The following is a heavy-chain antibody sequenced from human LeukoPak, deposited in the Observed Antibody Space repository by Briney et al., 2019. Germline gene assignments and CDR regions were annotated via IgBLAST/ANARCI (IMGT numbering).Heavy chain of an antibody. V-gene: IGHV4-59*11. CDR1: GGSISSHY. J-gene: IGHJ4*02. CDR3: ARVRYYDSSYFDY. Sequence: PSETLSLTCTVSGGSISSHYWSRIRQPPGKGLEWIGYIYYSGSTNYNPSLKSRVTISVDTSKNQFSLKLSSVTAADTAVYYCARVRYYDSSYFDYWGQGTLVTVSS. D-gene: IGHD3-22*01. CDR2: IYYSGST.